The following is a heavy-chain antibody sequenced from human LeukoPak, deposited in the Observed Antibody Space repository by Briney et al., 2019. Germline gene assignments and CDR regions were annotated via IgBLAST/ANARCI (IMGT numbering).Heavy chain of an antibody. J-gene: IGHJ3*02. CDR3: VRDHVGGSCVDCPLGDAFDT. CDR1: GFTFDEYA. V-gene: IGHV3-9*01. D-gene: IGHD2-15*01. Sequence: PGRPLRLSCAASGFTFDEYAMHWVRQAPGKGLEWVSGISWSRYIIEYADSVRGRFTISRDNAKNSLFLQMNSLRAEDSAMYYCVRDHVGGSCVDCPLGDAFDTWGQGTMVTVSS. CDR2: ISWSRYII.